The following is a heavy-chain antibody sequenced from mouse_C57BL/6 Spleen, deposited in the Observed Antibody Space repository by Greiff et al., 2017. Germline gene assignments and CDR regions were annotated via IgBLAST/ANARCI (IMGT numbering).Heavy chain of an antibody. D-gene: IGHD2-3*01. CDR1: GYTFTDYY. V-gene: IGHV1-19*01. CDR3: ARDDDYRLSYWYFDV. CDR2: INPYNGGT. J-gene: IGHJ1*03. Sequence: EVQLQQSGPVLVKPGASVKMSCKASGYTFTDYYMNWVKQSHGKSLEWIGVINPYNGGTSYNQKFKGKATLAVDKSSSTAYMELNSLTSEDSAVYYCARDDDYRLSYWYFDVWGTGTTVTVSS.